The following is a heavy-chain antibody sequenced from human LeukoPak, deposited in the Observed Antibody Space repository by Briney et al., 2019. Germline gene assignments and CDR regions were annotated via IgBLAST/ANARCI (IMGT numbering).Heavy chain of an antibody. CDR2: ISSGSTTI. V-gene: IGHV3-48*01. D-gene: IGHD6-19*01. CDR3: ARDVEQWLVRVYYFDY. J-gene: IGHJ4*02. Sequence: GGSLRLSCAASGFTFRNSWMTWVRQAPGKGLEWVSYISSGSTTIYYADSVKGRFTISRDNAKNSLYLQMNSLRAEDTAVYYCARDVEQWLVRVYYFDYWGQGTLVTVSS. CDR1: GFTFRNSW.